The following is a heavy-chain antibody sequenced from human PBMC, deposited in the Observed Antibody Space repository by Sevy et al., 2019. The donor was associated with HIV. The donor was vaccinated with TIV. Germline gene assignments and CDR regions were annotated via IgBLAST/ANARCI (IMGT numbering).Heavy chain of an antibody. J-gene: IGHJ4*02. V-gene: IGHV3-21*01. CDR3: ARGDYYGSLYYFDS. Sequence: GGSLRLSCAASAFTFNYHFKNWVRQVPGKGLEWVSYISSASGYINYSDSVKGRFTISRDNAKKLVFLEMNNLRPEDTAVYFCARGDYYGSLYYFDSWGQGTLVTVSS. CDR2: ISSASGYI. D-gene: IGHD3-10*01. CDR1: AFTFNYHF.